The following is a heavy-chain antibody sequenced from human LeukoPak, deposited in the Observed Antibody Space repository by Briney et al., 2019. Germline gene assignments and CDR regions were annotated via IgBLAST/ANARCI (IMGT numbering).Heavy chain of an antibody. Sequence: GASVKVSCKASGYTFTGYYIHWVRQAPGQGLEWMGWVSAYNGDTNYAQKFQGRIAMTTDTSTTTAYMELRSLRSDDTAVFYCARIPLALNDYFFYYMDVWGKGTAVTVSS. CDR3: ARIPLALNDYFFYYMDV. J-gene: IGHJ6*03. D-gene: IGHD2-2*02. CDR2: VSAYNGDT. V-gene: IGHV1-18*04. CDR1: GYTFTGYY.